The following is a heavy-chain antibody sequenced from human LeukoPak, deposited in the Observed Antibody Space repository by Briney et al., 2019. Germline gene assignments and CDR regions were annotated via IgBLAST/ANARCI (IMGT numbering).Heavy chain of an antibody. CDR3: ARVGTSEDFQH. V-gene: IGHV3-66*01. J-gene: IGHJ1*01. Sequence: GGSLRLSCAASGFSLSTKSMSWVRQAPGKGLEWVSVLYSGGTTHYADSVKGRFTISRDSPKNTVHLQMNSLRVEDTAVYYCARVGTSEDFQHWGQGTLVSVSS. D-gene: IGHD2-2*01. CDR1: GFSLSTKS. CDR2: LYSGGTT.